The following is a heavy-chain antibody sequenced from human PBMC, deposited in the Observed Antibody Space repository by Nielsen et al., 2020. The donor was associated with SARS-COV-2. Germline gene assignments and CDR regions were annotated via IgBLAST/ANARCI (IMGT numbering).Heavy chain of an antibody. J-gene: IGHJ4*02. CDR2: ISSNGGST. D-gene: IGHD2-15*01. V-gene: IGHV3-64*01. CDR1: GFTFSSYA. CDR3: ARGGTQHCSGGSCYSVTFDY. Sequence: GESLKISCAASGFTFSSYAMHWVRQAPGKGLEYVSAISSNGGSTYYANSVKGRFTISRDNSKNTLYLQMGSLRAEDMAVYYCARGGTQHCSGGSCYSVTFDYWCQVTLVTVSS.